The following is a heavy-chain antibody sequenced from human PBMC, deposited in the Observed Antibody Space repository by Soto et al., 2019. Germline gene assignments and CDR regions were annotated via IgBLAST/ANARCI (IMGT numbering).Heavy chain of an antibody. CDR2: ISVYNGNT. V-gene: IGHV1-18*01. Sequence: QVQLVQSGAEVKKPGASVKVSCKASGYTFTSYGISWVRQAPGQGLEWRGWISVYNGNTNYAQKPQGRVTMTTVTSTSPAYMELGSLRSDDTAVYYCAREQGYGDPDYWGQGTLVTISS. D-gene: IGHD4-17*01. J-gene: IGHJ4*02. CDR3: AREQGYGDPDY. CDR1: GYTFTSYG.